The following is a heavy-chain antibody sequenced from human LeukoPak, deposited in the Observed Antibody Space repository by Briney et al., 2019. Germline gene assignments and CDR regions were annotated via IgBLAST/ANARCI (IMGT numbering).Heavy chain of an antibody. CDR3: AKDRRPYYYYDSSGYYDY. D-gene: IGHD3-22*01. J-gene: IGHJ4*02. CDR1: GFTFDDYA. Sequence: GGSLRLSCAASGFTFDDYAMHWVRQAPGKGLEWVSGISWNSGSIGYADSVKGRFTISRDNAKNSLYLQMNSLRAEDTALYYCAKDRRPYYYYDSSGYYDYWGQGTLVTVSS. CDR2: ISWNSGSI. V-gene: IGHV3-9*01.